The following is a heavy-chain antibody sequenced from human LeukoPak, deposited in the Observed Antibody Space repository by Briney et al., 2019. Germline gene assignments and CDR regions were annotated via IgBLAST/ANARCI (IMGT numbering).Heavy chain of an antibody. CDR2: IIPIFGTA. CDR3: ARYVDTAMVKSAFDI. Sequence: GASVKVSCKASGGTFSSYAISWVRQAPGQGLEWMGGIIPIFGTANYAQKFQGRVTITADESTSTAYMELSSLRSEDTAVYYCARYVDTAMVKSAFDIWGQGTMVTVSS. J-gene: IGHJ3*02. V-gene: IGHV1-69*13. CDR1: GGTFSSYA. D-gene: IGHD5-18*01.